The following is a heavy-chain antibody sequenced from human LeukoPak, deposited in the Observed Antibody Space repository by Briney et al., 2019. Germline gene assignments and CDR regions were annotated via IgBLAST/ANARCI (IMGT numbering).Heavy chain of an antibody. CDR2: ISDSGGNT. V-gene: IGHV3-23*01. J-gene: IGHJ5*02. D-gene: IGHD1-26*01. CDR3: AKDAREALPSNWFYP. Sequence: GGSLRLSCAASGCIFSNYAMSWVRQAPGKGLEWVSSISDSGGNTKYADSVKGRFTISRDNSKNTLYLQMNSLRGEDTAVYYCAKDAREALPSNWFYPWGQGTLVTVSS. CDR1: GCIFSNYA.